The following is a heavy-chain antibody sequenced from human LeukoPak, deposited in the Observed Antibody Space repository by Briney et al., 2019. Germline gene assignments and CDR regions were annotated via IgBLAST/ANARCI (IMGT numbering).Heavy chain of an antibody. J-gene: IGHJ5*02. CDR2: IYTSGST. V-gene: IGHV4-61*02. CDR1: GGSISSGSYY. D-gene: IGHD2-15*01. Sequence: PSETLSLTCTVSGGSISSGSYYWSWIRQPAGKGLEWIGRIYTSGSTNYNPSLKSRVTISVDTSKNQFSLKLSSVTAADTAVYYCARDFRGGYNWFDPWGQGTLVTVSS. CDR3: ARDFRGGYNWFDP.